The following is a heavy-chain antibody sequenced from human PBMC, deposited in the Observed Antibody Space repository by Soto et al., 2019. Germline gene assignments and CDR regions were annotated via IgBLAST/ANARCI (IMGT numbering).Heavy chain of an antibody. CDR3: ARGSSTYDILTGYSPLYYYGMDV. CDR2: IIPILGTA. D-gene: IGHD3-9*01. Sequence: SVKVSCKASGYTFSRYGISWVRQAPGQGLEWMGGIIPILGTANYAQKFQGRVTITADESTSTAYMELSSLRSEDTAVYYCARGSSTYDILTGYSPLYYYGMDVWGQGTTVTVSS. CDR1: GYTFSRYG. V-gene: IGHV1-69*13. J-gene: IGHJ6*02.